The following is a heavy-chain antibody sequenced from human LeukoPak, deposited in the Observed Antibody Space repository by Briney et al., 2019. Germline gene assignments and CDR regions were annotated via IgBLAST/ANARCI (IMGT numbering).Heavy chain of an antibody. J-gene: IGHJ3*02. V-gene: IGHV3-7*01. CDR3: ARDFNPLYSGTYYDAFDI. Sequence: GGSLRLSCAASGFTFSSDSMTWVRQAPGKGLEWVADIKHNVSKKYYVDSVKGRFTISTDTAKNSLYLQMDSLRAEDTAVYYCARDFNPLYSGTYYDAFDIWGQGTMVTVSS. D-gene: IGHD1-26*01. CDR1: GFTFSSDS. CDR2: IKHNVSKK.